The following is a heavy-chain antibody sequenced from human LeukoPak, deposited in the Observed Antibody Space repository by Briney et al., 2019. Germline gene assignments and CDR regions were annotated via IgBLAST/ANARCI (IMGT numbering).Heavy chain of an antibody. CDR2: IYHSGST. Sequence: PSETLSLTCAVSGGSISSSNWWSWVRQPPGQGLEWIGEIYHSGSTNYNPSLKSRVTISVGKSKNQFSLKLSSVTAADTAVYYCAREPYYGSGSFLDYWGQGTLVTVSS. CDR3: AREPYYGSGSFLDY. J-gene: IGHJ4*02. V-gene: IGHV4-4*02. D-gene: IGHD3-10*01. CDR1: GGSISSSNW.